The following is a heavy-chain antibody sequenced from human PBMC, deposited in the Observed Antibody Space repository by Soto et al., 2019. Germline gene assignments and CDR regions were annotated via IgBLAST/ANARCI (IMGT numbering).Heavy chain of an antibody. CDR1: GYSFTSYW. CDR2: IYPGDSDT. CDR3: ARHKGIAARRGSYYYYMDV. Sequence: PGESLKISCKGSGYSFTSYWIGWVRQMPGKGLEWMGIIYPGDSDTRYSPSFQGQVTISADKSISTAYLQWSSLKASDTAMYYCARHKGIAARRGSYYYYMDVWGKGTTVTVSS. V-gene: IGHV5-51*01. J-gene: IGHJ6*03. D-gene: IGHD6-6*01.